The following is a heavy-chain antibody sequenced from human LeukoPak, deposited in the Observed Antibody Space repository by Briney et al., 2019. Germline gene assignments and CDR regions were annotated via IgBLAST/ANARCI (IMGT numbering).Heavy chain of an antibody. J-gene: IGHJ4*02. CDR3: ARSYYYDSSGASYDY. D-gene: IGHD3-22*01. CDR1: GFTFSSYS. Sequence: GGSLRLSCAASGFTFSSYSMNWVRQAPGKGLEWVSYISSSSSTIYYADSVKGRFTISRDNAKNSLHLQMNSLRAEDTAVYYCARSYYYDSSGASYDYWGQGTLVTVSS. V-gene: IGHV3-48*01. CDR2: ISSSSSTI.